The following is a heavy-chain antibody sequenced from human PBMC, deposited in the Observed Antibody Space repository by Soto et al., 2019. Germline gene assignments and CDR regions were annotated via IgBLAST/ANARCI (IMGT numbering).Heavy chain of an antibody. J-gene: IGHJ4*02. V-gene: IGHV3-30-3*01. CDR3: VASALSFDY. CDR2: ISDDGNKE. CDR1: GFTFSNYA. D-gene: IGHD3-16*02. Sequence: VHLVESGGGVVQPGRSLRLSCEASGFTFSNYAMHWVRQAPGKGLEWLAVISDDGNKEQLADSVKGRFTISRDNSKNTLYLQINSLRDEDTAVYQCVASALSFDYWGQGTLVTVSS.